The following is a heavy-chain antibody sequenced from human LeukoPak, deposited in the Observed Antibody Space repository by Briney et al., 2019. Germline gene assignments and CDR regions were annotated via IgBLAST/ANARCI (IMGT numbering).Heavy chain of an antibody. Sequence: ASVKVSCKASGYTFTSYGISWVRQAPGQGLEWMGWISAYNGNTHYAQKLQGRVTMTTDTSTSTAYMELRSLRSDDTAVYYCARGPLYCSSTSCYGMFPDYWGQGTLVTVSS. V-gene: IGHV1-18*01. CDR2: ISAYNGNT. CDR3: ARGPLYCSSTSCYGMFPDY. CDR1: GYTFTSYG. J-gene: IGHJ4*02. D-gene: IGHD2-2*01.